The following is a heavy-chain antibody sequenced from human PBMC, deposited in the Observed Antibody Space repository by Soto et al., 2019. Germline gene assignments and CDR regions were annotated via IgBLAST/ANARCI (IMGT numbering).Heavy chain of an antibody. D-gene: IGHD3-10*01. Sequence: QVQLQQWGAGLLKPSETLSLTCAVYGGSFSGYYWSWIRQPPGKGLEWIGEINHSGSTNYNPSLKSRVTISVDTSKNQFSLKLSSVTAADTAVYYCARGSGPWFGESTIYGMDVWGQGTTVTVSS. V-gene: IGHV4-34*01. CDR2: INHSGST. CDR3: ARGSGPWFGESTIYGMDV. J-gene: IGHJ6*02. CDR1: GGSFSGYY.